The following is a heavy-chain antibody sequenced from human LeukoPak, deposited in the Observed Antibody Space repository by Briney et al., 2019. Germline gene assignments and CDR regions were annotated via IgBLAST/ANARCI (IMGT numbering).Heavy chain of an antibody. J-gene: IGHJ4*02. V-gene: IGHV3-23*01. CDR1: GLTFSSYA. CDR2: ISDSGGIT. Sequence: GGSLRLSCAASGLTFSSYAMSWGRQDPGKGLEWVSAISDSGGITYYADSVKGRFTISGDNPWNTLYLLVISQRDEDTDVYKCPKDRYCGDYPGVGFDYWGRGTGVTVST. D-gene: IGHD4-17*01. CDR3: PKDRYCGDYPGVGFDY.